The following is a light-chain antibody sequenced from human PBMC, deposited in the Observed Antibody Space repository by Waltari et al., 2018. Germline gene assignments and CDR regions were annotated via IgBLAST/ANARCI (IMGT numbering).Light chain of an antibody. J-gene: IGKJ5*01. CDR1: QSVSSN. Sequence: EIVMMQSPATLSVSPGERATLSCRASQSVSSNLAWYHQKPGQAPMLLIYGASPRATCIPASFSGSVSGTEFPLPISSLHSDAFAVYYCQQYNNLPTFGQGPRLEIK. V-gene: IGKV3D-15*01. CDR3: QQYNNLPT. CDR2: GAS.